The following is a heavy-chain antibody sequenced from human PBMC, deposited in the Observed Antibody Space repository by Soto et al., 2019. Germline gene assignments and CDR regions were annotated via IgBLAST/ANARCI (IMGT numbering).Heavy chain of an antibody. Sequence: QVQLQQWGAGLLKPSETLSLTCAVYGGSLSGYHWSWIRQPPGKGLEWIGEIDQSGDTNYNPSLKSPVPISIDTSKKQYSLRLSSVTAADTALYFRARGGGGPARYWGQGTQVTVSS. CDR3: ARGGGGPARY. CDR1: GGSLSGYH. V-gene: IGHV4-34*01. CDR2: IDQSGDT. D-gene: IGHD3-10*01. J-gene: IGHJ4*02.